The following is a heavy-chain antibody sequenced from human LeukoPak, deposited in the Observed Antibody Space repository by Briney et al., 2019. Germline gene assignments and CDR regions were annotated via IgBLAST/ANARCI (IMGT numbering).Heavy chain of an antibody. CDR1: GGSISSYY. CDR2: IYYSGST. Sequence: PSETLSLTCTVSGGSISSYYLSWFRQTPGKGPECIGDIYYSGSTKYNASLKRRVTISVDRSKNHSSMKLNSVTAADRAVYSCARYWGVELWSYWYFDFWGRGSLVTVSS. V-gene: IGHV4-59*01. D-gene: IGHD3-16*01. CDR3: ARYWGVELWSYWYFDF. J-gene: IGHJ2*01.